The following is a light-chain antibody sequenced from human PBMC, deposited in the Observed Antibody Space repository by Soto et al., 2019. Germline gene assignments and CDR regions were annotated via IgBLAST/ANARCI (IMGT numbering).Light chain of an antibody. CDR1: QDISNY. CDR3: QQYDNLPPFT. V-gene: IGKV1-33*01. CDR2: DAS. Sequence: DIQMTQSPSSLSASVGDRVTITCQASQDISNYLNWYQQKPGKAPKLLIYDASNLETGVPSRCSGSGSGTDFTITISSLQPEDIAAYYCQQYDNLPPFTFGPGTKVDIK. J-gene: IGKJ3*01.